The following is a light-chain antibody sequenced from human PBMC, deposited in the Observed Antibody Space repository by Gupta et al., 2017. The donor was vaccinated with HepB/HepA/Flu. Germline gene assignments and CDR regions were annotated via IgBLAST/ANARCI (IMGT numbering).Light chain of an antibody. CDR1: NIGTKS. CDR3: QVWDSSGDHRVI. V-gene: IGLV3-21*03. J-gene: IGLJ2*01. Sequence: SYVLTQPPSVSVAPGKTARITCGENNIGTKSVHWYQQKPGQAPVLVVYDDSDRPSGIPERFSGSNSANTATLTISRVEAGDEADYYCQVWDSSGDHRVIFGGGTKLTVL. CDR2: DDS.